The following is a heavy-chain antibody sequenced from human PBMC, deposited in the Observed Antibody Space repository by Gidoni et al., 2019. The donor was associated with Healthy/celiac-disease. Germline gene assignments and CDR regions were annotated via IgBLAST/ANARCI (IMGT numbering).Heavy chain of an antibody. Sequence: QVQLQESGPGLVKPSQTLSLTCTVSGGSISSGDYYWSWIRQPPGKGLEWIGYIYYSGSTYYNPSLKSRVTISVDTSKNQFSLKLSSVTAADTAVYYCARHCGGDCYRPYYFDYWGQGTLVTVSS. CDR1: GGSISSGDYY. J-gene: IGHJ4*02. CDR3: ARHCGGDCYRPYYFDY. V-gene: IGHV4-30-4*01. D-gene: IGHD2-21*02. CDR2: IYYSGST.